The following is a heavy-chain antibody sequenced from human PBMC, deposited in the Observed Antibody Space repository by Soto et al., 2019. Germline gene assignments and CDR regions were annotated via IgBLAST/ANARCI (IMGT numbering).Heavy chain of an antibody. CDR2: INHSGST. D-gene: IGHD2-2*01. J-gene: IGHJ6*02. CDR1: GGSFSGYY. Sequence: SETLSLTCAVYGGSFSGYYWSWIRQPPGKGLEWIGEINHSGSTNYNPSLKSRVTISVDTSKNQFSLKLSSVTAADTAVYYCARVMVVVVPAAMGYGMDVWGQGTTVTVSS. V-gene: IGHV4-34*01. CDR3: ARVMVVVVPAAMGYGMDV.